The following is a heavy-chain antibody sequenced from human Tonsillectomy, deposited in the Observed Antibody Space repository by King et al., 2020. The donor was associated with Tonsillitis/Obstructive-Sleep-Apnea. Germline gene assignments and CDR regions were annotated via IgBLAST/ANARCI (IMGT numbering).Heavy chain of an antibody. CDR2: IKSKTDGGRT. CDR3: TTGPICSGGSCYSNYYFHY. J-gene: IGHJ4*02. D-gene: IGHD2-15*01. CDR1: GFTFSNAW. V-gene: IGHV3-15*01. Sequence: VQLVESGGGLVKPGGSLILSCAASGFTFSNAWMSWVRQAPGKGLEWGGRIKSKTDGGRTDYAAPVKGRFTISRDDSKNTLYLQKNSLKTEDTAVYYCTTGPICSGGSCYSNYYFHYWGQGTLVTVSS.